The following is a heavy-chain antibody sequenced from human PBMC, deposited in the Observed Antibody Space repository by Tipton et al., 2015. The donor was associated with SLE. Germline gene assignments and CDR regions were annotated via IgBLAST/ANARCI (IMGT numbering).Heavy chain of an antibody. V-gene: IGHV4-34*01. D-gene: IGHD3-3*01. Sequence: LRLSCAVYGGSFRGYYWTWIRQPPGKGLEWIGEINHSGRTNYNPSLKSRVTISVDTSKNQFSLKVNSVTAADTAVYYCARGPARYDFWSGYSWGGMDVWGQGTTVTVSS. CDR1: GGSFRGYY. CDR2: INHSGRT. J-gene: IGHJ6*02. CDR3: ARGPARYDFWSGYSWGGMDV.